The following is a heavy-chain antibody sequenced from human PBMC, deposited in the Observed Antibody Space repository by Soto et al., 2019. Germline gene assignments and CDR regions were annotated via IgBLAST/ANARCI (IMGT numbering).Heavy chain of an antibody. V-gene: IGHV3-23*01. CDR2: ISGSGGST. CDR1: GFTFSSYW. J-gene: IGHJ4*02. CDR3: AKRDSRRLMQWLGHIFDY. Sequence: GGSLRLSCAASGFTFSSYWMSWVRQAPGKGLEWVSAISGSGGSTYYADSVKGRFTISRDNSKNTLYLQMNSLRAEDTAVYYCAKRDSRRLMQWLGHIFDYWGQGTLVTVSS. D-gene: IGHD6-19*01.